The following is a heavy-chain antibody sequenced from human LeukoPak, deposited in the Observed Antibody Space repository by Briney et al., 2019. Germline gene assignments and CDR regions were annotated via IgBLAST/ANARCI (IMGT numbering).Heavy chain of an antibody. V-gene: IGHV3-23*01. CDR3: AKSLDYGDYVSDY. J-gene: IGHJ4*02. CDR1: GFTFSSYA. CDR2: ISGSGGST. Sequence: GGSLRLSCAASGFTFSSYAMSWVRQAPGKGLEWVSAISGSGGSTYYADSVKGRFTISRDNSKNTLYLQMNSLRAEDMAVYYCAKSLDYGDYVSDYWGQGTLVTVSS. D-gene: IGHD4-17*01.